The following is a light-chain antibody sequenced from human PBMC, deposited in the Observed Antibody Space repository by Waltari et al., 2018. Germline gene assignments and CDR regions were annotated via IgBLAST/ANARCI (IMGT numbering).Light chain of an antibody. CDR2: ATS. J-gene: IGKJ3*01. V-gene: IGKV1-12*01. CDR1: QEIRNW. CDR3: QQANSFPIT. Sequence: DIQMTQSPSSVSASVGDRVPITCRASQEIRNWLAWYQQKPGKAPNLLIYATSSLQTGVPSRFSGSGSGTEFTLTISSLQPEDFATYYCQQANSFPITFGPGTKVDIK.